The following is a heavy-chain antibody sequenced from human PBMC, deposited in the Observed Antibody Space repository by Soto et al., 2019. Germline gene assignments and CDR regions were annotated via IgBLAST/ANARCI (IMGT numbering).Heavy chain of an antibody. CDR2: IHYSGST. J-gene: IGHJ4*02. CDR1: GGSISSGGYY. CDR3: ARGHDSYGSGRSFDY. D-gene: IGHD3-10*01. V-gene: IGHV4-31*03. Sequence: QVQLQESGPGLVKPSQTLSLTCTVSGGSISSGGYYWSWIRQHPGKGLEWFGYIHYSGSTYYTPSLKGRVTISVDTSTNQFSLKLSCVTAADTAVYYCARGHDSYGSGRSFDYWGQGTLVTVSS.